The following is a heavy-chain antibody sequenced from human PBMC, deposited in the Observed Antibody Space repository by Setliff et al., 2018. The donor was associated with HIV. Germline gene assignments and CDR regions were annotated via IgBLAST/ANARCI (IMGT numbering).Heavy chain of an antibody. CDR2: TTSSGRTT. CDR1: GFTFSAYA. D-gene: IGHD5-18*01. V-gene: IGHV3-23*01. CDR3: AKAWGNGYPSFESALMFDV. Sequence: GGSLRLSCAASGFTFSAYAMTWVRRAPGKGLEWVSATTSSGRTTDYAEPVRGRFTLSRDNSRNTLYLHMTSLRAEDTAIYYCAKAWGNGYPSFESALMFDVWGQGTLVTVSS. J-gene: IGHJ4*02.